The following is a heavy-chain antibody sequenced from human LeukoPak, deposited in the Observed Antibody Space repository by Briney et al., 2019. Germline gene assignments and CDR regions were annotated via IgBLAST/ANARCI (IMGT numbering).Heavy chain of an antibody. Sequence: PPGGSLRLSCAASGFTFSNYGMHWVRQAPGKGLEWVAVISYDGSNKDYADSVKGRFTISRDNSKNTLYLQMNSLRPEDTAVYYCARGERYFDWADWGQGTLVTVSS. CDR3: ARGERYFDWAD. D-gene: IGHD3-9*01. V-gene: IGHV3-30*03. CDR1: GFTFSNYG. CDR2: ISYDGSNK. J-gene: IGHJ4*02.